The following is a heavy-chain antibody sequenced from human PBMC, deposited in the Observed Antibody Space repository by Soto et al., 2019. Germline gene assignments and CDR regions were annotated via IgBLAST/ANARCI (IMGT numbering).Heavy chain of an antibody. CDR1: GGSISSGGYS. CDR2: IYHSGST. D-gene: IGHD6-13*01. CDR3: SVTAAAPYYGMDV. Sequence: SETLSLTCAVSGGSISSGGYSWSWIRQPPGKGLEWIGYIYHSGSTYYNPSLKSRVTISVDTSKNQFSLKLSSVTAADTAVFYCSVTAAAPYYGMDVWGQGTTVTVS. J-gene: IGHJ6*02. V-gene: IGHV4-30-2*01.